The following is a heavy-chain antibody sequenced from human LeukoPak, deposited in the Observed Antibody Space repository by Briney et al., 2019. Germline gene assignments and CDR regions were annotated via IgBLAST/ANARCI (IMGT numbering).Heavy chain of an antibody. CDR2: IIPIFGIA. CDR1: GGTFSSYA. V-gene: IGHV1-69*04. CDR3: ARAAQQLVHIFDY. D-gene: IGHD6-13*01. Sequence: SVKVSCKASGGTFSSYAISWVRQAPGQGLEWMGRIIPIFGIANYAQKFQGRVTITADKSTSTAYMELSSLRSEDTAVYYRARAAQQLVHIFDYWGQGTLVTVSS. J-gene: IGHJ4*02.